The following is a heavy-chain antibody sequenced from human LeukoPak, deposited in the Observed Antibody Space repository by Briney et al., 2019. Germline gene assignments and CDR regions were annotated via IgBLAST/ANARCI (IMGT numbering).Heavy chain of an antibody. V-gene: IGHV4-4*07. J-gene: IGHJ3*02. CDR1: GGSISSYY. CDR3: ARDLEPADFWSGYGAFDI. D-gene: IGHD3-3*01. CDR2: IYTSGST. Sequence: SETLSLTCTVSGGSISSYYWSWIRQPAGKGLEWIGRIYTSGSTNYNPSLKSRVTMSVDTSKNQFSLKLSSVTAADTAVYYCARDLEPADFWSGYGAFDIWGQGTMVTVSS.